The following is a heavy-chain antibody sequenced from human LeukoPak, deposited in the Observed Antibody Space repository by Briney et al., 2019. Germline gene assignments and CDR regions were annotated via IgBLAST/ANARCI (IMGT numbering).Heavy chain of an antibody. CDR3: GAARPSEWFDP. J-gene: IGHJ5*02. D-gene: IGHD6-6*01. V-gene: IGHV3-23*01. CDR2: ISGSGGST. CDR1: GFTFSSYA. Sequence: GGSLRLSCAASGFTFSSYAMSWVRQAPGKGLEWVSAISGSGGSTYYADSVKGRFTISGENSKNTLYLQMNRLRAEDTAVYYCGAARPSEWFDPWGQGTLVTVSS.